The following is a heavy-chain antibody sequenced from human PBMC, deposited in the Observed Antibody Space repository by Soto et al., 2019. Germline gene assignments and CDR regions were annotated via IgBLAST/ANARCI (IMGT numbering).Heavy chain of an antibody. CDR2: NNPNSGGT. J-gene: IGHJ3*02. D-gene: IGHD3-3*01. V-gene: IGHV1-2*02. CDR3: ARRRGRNDFWSGYYENDAFDI. CDR1: GYTFTGYY. Sequence: ASVKVSCKASGYTFTGYYMHWVRQAPGQGLEWMGWNNPNSGGTNYAQKFQGRVTMTRDTSISTAYMELSRLRSDDTAVYYCARRRGRNDFWSGYYENDAFDIWGQGTMVTVSS.